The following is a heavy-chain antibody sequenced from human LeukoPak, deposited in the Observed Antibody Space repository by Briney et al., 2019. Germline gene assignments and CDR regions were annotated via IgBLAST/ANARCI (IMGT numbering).Heavy chain of an antibody. CDR1: GFPFSPFS. V-gene: IGHV3-48*01. Sequence: PGGSLRLSCAPSGFPFSPFSMNWVAQSPGKGLEWVAYISTNSRTIYSGDSVKGRFSISRDNDKSLLYLQMENLRVEDTAVYYCTTYFDSTGYFEEAYDTWGQGTLVTVSA. CDR2: ISTNSRTI. D-gene: IGHD3-22*01. CDR3: TTYFDSTGYFEEAYDT. J-gene: IGHJ4*03.